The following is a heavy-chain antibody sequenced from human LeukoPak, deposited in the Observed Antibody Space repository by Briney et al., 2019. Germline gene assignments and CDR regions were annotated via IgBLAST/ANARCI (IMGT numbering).Heavy chain of an antibody. J-gene: IGHJ4*02. CDR1: GFTFSSYT. CDR3: NTIFGVDKRFDY. V-gene: IGHV3-21*01. D-gene: IGHD3-3*01. CDR2: ISSSSSFI. Sequence: PGGSLRLSCAASGFTFSSYTMNWVRQAPGKGLEWVSSISSSSSFIYYADSVKGRFTISRDNAKNSLYLQMNSLRAEDTAVYYCNTIFGVDKRFDYWGLGTLVTVSS.